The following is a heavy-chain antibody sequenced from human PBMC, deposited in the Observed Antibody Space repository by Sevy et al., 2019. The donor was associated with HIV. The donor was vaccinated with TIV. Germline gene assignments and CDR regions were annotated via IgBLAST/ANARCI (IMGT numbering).Heavy chain of an antibody. J-gene: IGHJ6*02. V-gene: IGHV1-46*01. CDR3: ARTSGGGGGGEYYYGMDV. Sequence: ASVKVSCKASGYTFTSYYMHWVRQAPGQGLEWMGIINPSGGSTSYAQKFQGRVTMTRDTSTSTVYMELSSLRSEDTAMYYCARTSGGGGGGEYYYGMDVWGQGTTVTVSS. CDR1: GYTFTSYY. CDR2: INPSGGST. D-gene: IGHD3-16*01.